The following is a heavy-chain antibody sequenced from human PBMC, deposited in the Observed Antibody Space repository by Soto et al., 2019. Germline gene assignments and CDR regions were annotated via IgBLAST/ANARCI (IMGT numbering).Heavy chain of an antibody. Sequence: QVLLVQSGAEVKKPGASVKVSCKASGYTFTSYVITWVRQAPGQGLECMGWISAYNGNTNYAQKLQGRVTMTTDTSTSTAYMELRSLRSDDTAVYYCARSYSGYDYLDYWGQGTPVTVSS. J-gene: IGHJ4*02. CDR2: ISAYNGNT. D-gene: IGHD5-12*01. CDR3: ARSYSGYDYLDY. V-gene: IGHV1-18*01. CDR1: GYTFTSYV.